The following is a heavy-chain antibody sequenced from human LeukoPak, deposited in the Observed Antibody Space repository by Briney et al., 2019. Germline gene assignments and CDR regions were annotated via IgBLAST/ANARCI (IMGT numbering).Heavy chain of an antibody. CDR3: AREGARGAVDVFDM. CDR1: GFTFYLYT. J-gene: IGHJ3*02. D-gene: IGHD6-19*01. Sequence: PGGSLRLSCAASGFTFYLYTMHWVRQAPGKGLEWVAVMSYDGGNIQYADSVKGRFTISRDNSKNTLSLQMSSLRPEDTSVYYCAREGARGAVDVFDMWGQGTMVTVSS. V-gene: IGHV3-30*04. CDR2: MSYDGGNI.